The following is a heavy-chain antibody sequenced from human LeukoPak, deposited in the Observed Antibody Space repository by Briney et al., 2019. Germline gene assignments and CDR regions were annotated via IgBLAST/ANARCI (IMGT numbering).Heavy chain of an antibody. Sequence: SETLSLTCTVSGGSISISSYYWDWVRQPPSKGLEWIGTIYYSGGTYYNSPLTSRVPMSVDTSRNQFSLNLRSVTAADTAVDSCARLRRSDGYYDSSGDYYPLWYFDLWGQGTLVTVSS. CDR3: ARLRRSDGYYDSSGDYYPLWYFDL. CDR1: GGSISISSYY. CDR2: IYYSGGT. V-gene: IGHV4-39*01. D-gene: IGHD3-22*01. J-gene: IGHJ4*02.